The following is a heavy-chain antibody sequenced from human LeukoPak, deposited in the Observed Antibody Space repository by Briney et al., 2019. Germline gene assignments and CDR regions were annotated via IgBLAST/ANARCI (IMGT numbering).Heavy chain of an antibody. V-gene: IGHV1-3*01. D-gene: IGHD6-19*01. J-gene: IGHJ4*02. CDR3: ARDPPRAMEQWLVLDY. Sequence: ASVKVSCKASGYTFTSYAMHWVRQAPGQRLEWMGWINAGNGNTKYSQKFQGRVTITRDTSASTAYMELSSLRSEDTAVYYCARDPPRAMEQWLVLDYWGQGTLVTVSS. CDR2: INAGNGNT. CDR1: GYTFTSYA.